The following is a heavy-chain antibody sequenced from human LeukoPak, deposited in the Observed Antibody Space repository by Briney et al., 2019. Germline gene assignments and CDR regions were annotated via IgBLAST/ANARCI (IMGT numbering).Heavy chain of an antibody. D-gene: IGHD3-10*01. V-gene: IGHV4-39*01. Sequence: ASETLSLTXTVSGGSIRSSSYYWGWIRQPPGKGLEWIGSIYYSGSTYYNPSLKSRVTISVDTSKNQFSLKVSSVTAADTAVYYCASRVYGLGSFNYWGQGTLVTVSS. CDR1: GGSIRSSSYY. CDR2: IYYSGST. CDR3: ASRVYGLGSFNY. J-gene: IGHJ4*01.